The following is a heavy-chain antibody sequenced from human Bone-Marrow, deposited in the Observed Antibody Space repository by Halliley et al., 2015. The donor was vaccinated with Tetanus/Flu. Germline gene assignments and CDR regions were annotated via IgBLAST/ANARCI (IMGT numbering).Heavy chain of an antibody. D-gene: IGHD4-17*01. J-gene: IGHJ6*02. Sequence: WYGGTNKYYGDSVKGRFTISRDNSKNTLYLQMTALRAEDTAIYFCARHGMRDSGDYSPWSSGLDLWGQGTTVTVSS. CDR2: WYGGTNK. V-gene: IGHV3-33*01. CDR3: ARHGMRDSGDYSPWSSGLDL.